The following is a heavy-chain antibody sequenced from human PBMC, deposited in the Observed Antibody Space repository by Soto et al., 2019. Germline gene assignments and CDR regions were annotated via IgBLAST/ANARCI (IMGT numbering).Heavy chain of an antibody. D-gene: IGHD4-17*01. J-gene: IGHJ3*02. CDR3: ARGDYEGAFDI. V-gene: IGHV4-59*01. CDR1: GVSISSYY. CDR2: IYYSGST. Sequence: TSETLSLTCTVSGVSISSYYWSCIRQPPGKGLEWIGYIYYSGSTNYNPSLKSRVTISVDTSKNQFSLKLSSVTAADTAVYYCARGDYEGAFDIWGQGTMVTVSS.